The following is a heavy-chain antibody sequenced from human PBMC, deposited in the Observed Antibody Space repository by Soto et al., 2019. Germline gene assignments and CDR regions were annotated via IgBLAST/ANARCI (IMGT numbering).Heavy chain of an antibody. D-gene: IGHD1-26*01. V-gene: IGHV3-33*01. J-gene: IGHJ6*02. CDR1: GFTFSSYG. CDR2: IWYDGSNK. CDR3: ARAEWELLPINDGVHYYYYGMDV. Sequence: GGSLRLSCAASGFTFSSYGMHWVRQAPGKGLEWVAVIWYDGSNKYYADSVKGRFTISRDNSKNTLYLQMNSLRAEDTAVYYCARAEWELLPINDGVHYYYYGMDVWGQGTTVTVSS.